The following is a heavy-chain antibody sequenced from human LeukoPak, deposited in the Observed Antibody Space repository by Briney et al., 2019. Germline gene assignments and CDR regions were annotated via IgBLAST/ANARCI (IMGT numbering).Heavy chain of an antibody. V-gene: IGHV3-48*02. CDR2: ISSSSSTI. Sequence: GGSLRLSCAASGFTFSSYSMNWVRQAPGKGLEWVSYISSSSSTIYYADSVKGRFTISRDNAKNSPYLQMNSLRDEDTAVYYCARAKYSGYDTLVDYWGQGTLVTVSS. CDR3: ARAKYSGYDTLVDY. D-gene: IGHD5-12*01. CDR1: GFTFSSYS. J-gene: IGHJ4*02.